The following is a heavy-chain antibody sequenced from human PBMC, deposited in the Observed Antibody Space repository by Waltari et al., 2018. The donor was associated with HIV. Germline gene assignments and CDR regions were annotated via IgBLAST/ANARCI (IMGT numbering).Heavy chain of an antibody. CDR3: ARDSYYYDSSGFFTDF. CDR2: IKVNSGDQ. Sequence: QVQLVQSGAEVKKPGASVKVSCKASGYTFTAYCMHWEPQAPGQVREWMGRIKVNSGDQKYGRKCQGMVTMTRDKSISTAYMELSRLRSEDTAWYYCARDSYYYDSSGFFTDFWGQGTLVTVSS. CDR1: GYTFTAYC. V-gene: IGHV1-2*02. J-gene: IGHJ4*02. D-gene: IGHD3-22*01.